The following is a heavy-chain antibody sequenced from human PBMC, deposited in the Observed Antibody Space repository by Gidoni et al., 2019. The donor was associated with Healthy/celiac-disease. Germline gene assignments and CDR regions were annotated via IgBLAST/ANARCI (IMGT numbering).Heavy chain of an antibody. D-gene: IGHD2-15*01. CDR3: ARVGYCSGGSCPKVVAKAFDY. J-gene: IGHJ4*02. CDR2: IYYSGST. CDR1: GGSVSSGSSY. V-gene: IGHV4-61*01. Sequence: QVQLQESGPGLVKPSETLSLTCTVSGGSVSSGSSYWSWIRQPPGKGLEWIGYIYYSGSTNYNPSLKSRVTISVDTSKNQFSLKLSSVTAADTAVYYCARVGYCSGGSCPKVVAKAFDYWGQGTLVTVSS.